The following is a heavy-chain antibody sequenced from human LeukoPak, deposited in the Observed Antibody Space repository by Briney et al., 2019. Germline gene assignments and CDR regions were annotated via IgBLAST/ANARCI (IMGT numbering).Heavy chain of an antibody. CDR1: GFTFSSYG. CDR3: AKAGLWFGELPADYFDY. V-gene: IGHV3-30*02. Sequence: PGGSLRLSCAASGFTFSSYGMHWVRQAPGKGLEWVAFIRYDGSNKYYADSVKGRFTISRDNSKNTLYLQMNSLRAEDTAVYYCAKAGLWFGELPADYFDYWGQGTLVTVSS. D-gene: IGHD3-10*01. CDR2: IRYDGSNK. J-gene: IGHJ4*02.